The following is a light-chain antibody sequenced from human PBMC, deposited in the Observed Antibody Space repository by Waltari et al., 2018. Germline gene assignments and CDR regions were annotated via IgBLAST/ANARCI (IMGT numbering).Light chain of an antibody. CDR2: AAS. CDR3: QKYNSALWT. V-gene: IGKV1-27*01. CDR1: QGISNY. Sequence: DRVTITCRASQGISNYLAWYQQKPGKVPKLLIYAASTLQSGVPSRFSGSGAGTDFTLTISSLQPEDVATYYCQKYNSALWTFGQGTKVEIK. J-gene: IGKJ1*01.